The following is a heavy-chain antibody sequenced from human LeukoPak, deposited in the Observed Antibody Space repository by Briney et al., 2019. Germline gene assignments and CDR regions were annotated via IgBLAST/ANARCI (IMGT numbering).Heavy chain of an antibody. CDR2: TSSYNGKT. Sequence: ASVKVSCKALGYTFTSYGITWGRQAPGQGLEWMGGTSSYNGKTNYVQKFQGRGAMSAAPSTSTAYMQLRSLSPDDLAMYYCASDTPRSATIWAFAIWGPGTMVTVSS. V-gene: IGHV1-18*03. CDR1: GYTFTSYG. D-gene: IGHD3-10*01. CDR3: ASDTPRSATIWAFAI. J-gene: IGHJ3*02.